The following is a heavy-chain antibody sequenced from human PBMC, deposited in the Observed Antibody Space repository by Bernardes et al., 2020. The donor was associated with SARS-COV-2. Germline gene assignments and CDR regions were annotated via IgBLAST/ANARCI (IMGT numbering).Heavy chain of an antibody. Sequence: GSLRLSCAAFGFTFSSYSMNWVRQAPGKGLEWVSYISSSTSTIYYADSVKGRFTISRDNAKRSLFLQMNSLRAEDTAVYYCARHIDTFSRHCSSTSCHPTGPNWFDPWGQGTLVTVSS. D-gene: IGHD2-2*01. CDR3: ARHIDTFSRHCSSTSCHPTGPNWFDP. CDR1: GFTFSSYS. J-gene: IGHJ5*02. V-gene: IGHV3-48*01. CDR2: ISSSTSTI.